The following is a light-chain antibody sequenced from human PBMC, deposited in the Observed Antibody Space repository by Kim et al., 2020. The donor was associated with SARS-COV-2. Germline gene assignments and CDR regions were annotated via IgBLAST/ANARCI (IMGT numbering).Light chain of an antibody. CDR3: QQYGSSPRT. V-gene: IGKV3-20*01. J-gene: IGKJ1*01. Sequence: SPGKRATLSCRARQSVSSSYLAGYQQKPGQAPRLLIYGASSRAIGIQDRFSGSGSGTDFTLTISRLEHEDFAVYYCQQYGSSPRTFGQGTKVDIK. CDR1: QSVSSSY. CDR2: GAS.